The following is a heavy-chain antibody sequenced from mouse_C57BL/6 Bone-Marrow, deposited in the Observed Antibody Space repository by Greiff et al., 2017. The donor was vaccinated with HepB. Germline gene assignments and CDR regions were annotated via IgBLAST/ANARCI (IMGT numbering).Heavy chain of an antibody. V-gene: IGHV1-80*01. CDR2: IYPGDGDT. Sequence: VKLMESGAELVKPGASVKISCKASGYAFSSYWMNWVKQRPGKGLEWIGQIYPGDGDTNYNGKFKGKATLTADKSSSTAYMQLSSLTSEDSAVYFCARRGVWLRRRGLYAMDYWGQGTSVTVSS. J-gene: IGHJ4*01. CDR1: GYAFSSYW. CDR3: ARRGVWLRRRGLYAMDY. D-gene: IGHD2-2*01.